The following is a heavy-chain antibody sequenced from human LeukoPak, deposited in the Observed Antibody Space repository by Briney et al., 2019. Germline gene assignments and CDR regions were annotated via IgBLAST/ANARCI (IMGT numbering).Heavy chain of an antibody. D-gene: IGHD4-23*01. V-gene: IGHV3-48*03. CDR2: ISSSDSTI. J-gene: IGHJ4*02. Sequence: PGGSLRLSCAASGFTFSSYEMHWVRQAPGKGLEWVSYISSSDSTIYYADSVKGRFTISRDNAMNSLYLQMSSLRAEDTAVYYCARDYGGSSPFDYWGQGTLVTVSS. CDR1: GFTFSSYE. CDR3: ARDYGGSSPFDY.